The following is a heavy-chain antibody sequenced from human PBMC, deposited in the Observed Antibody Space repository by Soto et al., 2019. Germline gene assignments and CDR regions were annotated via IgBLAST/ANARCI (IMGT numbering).Heavy chain of an antibody. CDR2: MNPNSGNT. CDR3: ARIPRYSFPTSDDLDS. CDR1: GYTFTNYD. D-gene: IGHD5-18*01. V-gene: IGHV1-8*01. Sequence: WASVKVSCKASGYTFTNYDFNWVRQATGQGLEWMGWMNPNSGNTGYAEKFQGRLTVTADGSTNTAYMELNSLTSEDTAVYYCARIPRYSFPTSDDLDSWGQGTLVTVSS. J-gene: IGHJ4*02.